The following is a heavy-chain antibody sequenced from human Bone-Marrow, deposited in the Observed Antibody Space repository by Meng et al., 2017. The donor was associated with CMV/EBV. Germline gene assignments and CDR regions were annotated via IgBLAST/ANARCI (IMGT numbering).Heavy chain of an antibody. CDR1: GFTFSNAW. CDR2: IKSKTDGGTT. Sequence: GESLKISCAASGFTFSNAWMSWVRQAPGKGLEWVGRIKSKTDGGTTDYAAPVYSRFTISRDDSKNTLYLQMNSRKTEDPAVYYCTSFGVNSGYWGQGTLVTVSS. J-gene: IGHJ4*02. CDR3: TSFGVNSGY. D-gene: IGHD4-23*01. V-gene: IGHV3-15*01.